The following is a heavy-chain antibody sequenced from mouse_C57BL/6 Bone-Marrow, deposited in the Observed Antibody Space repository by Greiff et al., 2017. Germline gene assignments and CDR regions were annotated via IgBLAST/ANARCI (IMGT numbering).Heavy chain of an antibody. CDR1: GYTFTSYW. D-gene: IGHD1-1*01. CDR2: INPSSGYT. CDR3: STKPPYYCCSGYVDAMDY. J-gene: IGHJ4*01. V-gene: IGHV1-7*01. Sequence: QVQLQQSGAELAKPGASVKLSCKASGYTFTSYWMHWVKQRPGQGLEWIGDINPSSGYTKYNQKFKDKATLPADKSSSTASRQLSSLTYEDSAVYYCSTKPPYYCCSGYVDAMDYWGQGTSVTVSS.